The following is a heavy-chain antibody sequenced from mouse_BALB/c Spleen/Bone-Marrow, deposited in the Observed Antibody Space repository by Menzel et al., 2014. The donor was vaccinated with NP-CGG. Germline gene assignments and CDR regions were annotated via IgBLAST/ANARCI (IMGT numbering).Heavy chain of an antibody. CDR2: ISPYYVDG. V-gene: IGHV1S137*01. CDR1: GYTFTDYA. CDR3: ARGGSSGLYYYAIDY. D-gene: IGHD3-1*01. Sequence: VQLQQSGAELVRPRVSVKISCKGSGYTFTDYAMHWVKQSHAKSLEWIGVISPYYVDGGYNQKFKGKATMTIDKSSSTAYMELARLTSEDSAIYYCARGGSSGLYYYAIDYWGQGTSVTVSS. J-gene: IGHJ4*01.